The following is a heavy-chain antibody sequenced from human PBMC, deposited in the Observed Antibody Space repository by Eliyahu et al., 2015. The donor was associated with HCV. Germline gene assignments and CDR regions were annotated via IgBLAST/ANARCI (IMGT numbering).Heavy chain of an antibody. D-gene: IGHD2-15*01. Sequence: QVQLLESGPGLVKSSQTLSLTCAVSDDSISSSTYFWTWIRQPAGKGLEWIGHISNNGDTSYNPSLKSRVSISEDTSENQFSLKLSSVTAADTALYYCARALDVGYCSGATCYEPYYFDSWGQGALVTVSS. J-gene: IGHJ4*02. CDR1: DDSISSSTYF. CDR3: ARALDVGYCSGATCYEPYYFDS. V-gene: IGHV4-61*02. CDR2: ISNNGDT.